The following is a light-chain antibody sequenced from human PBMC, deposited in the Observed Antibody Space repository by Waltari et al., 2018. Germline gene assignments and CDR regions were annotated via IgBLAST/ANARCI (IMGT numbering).Light chain of an antibody. CDR2: EVS. CDR1: SSAVGGYNY. J-gene: IGLJ2*01. CDR3: SSFAGGGNPVL. V-gene: IGLV2-8*01. Sequence: QSALTQPPSASGSPGQSVTITCRGTSSAVGGYNYVSWYQQHPGKVPKLMIFEVSKRPSGVPDRFSGSKSGNTASLTVSGLQAEDEADYYCSSFAGGGNPVLFGGGTRLTVL.